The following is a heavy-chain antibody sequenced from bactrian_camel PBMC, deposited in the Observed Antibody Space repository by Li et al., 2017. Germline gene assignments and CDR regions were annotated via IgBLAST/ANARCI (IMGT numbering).Heavy chain of an antibody. CDR1: GFTFTNVY. V-gene: IGHV3-2*01. J-gene: IGHJ7*01. D-gene: IGHD5*01. CDR2: AYDGAGNT. Sequence: HVQLVESGGGLVQPGGSLRLTCAASGFTFTNVYMSWVRQAPGKGLEWVGSAYDGAGNTYYADDVKGRLTISKDNAKNKLYLQMNSLKVEDTAVYYCAADPATNLGNPYYSMDAWGKGTQVTVS.